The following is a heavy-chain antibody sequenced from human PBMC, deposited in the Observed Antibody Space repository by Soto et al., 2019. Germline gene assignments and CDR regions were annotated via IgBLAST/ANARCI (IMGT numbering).Heavy chain of an antibody. V-gene: IGHV1-69*01. CDR3: ASEGEMATIVDY. Sequence: VKVSCKASGGTFSSYAISWVRQAPGQGLEWMGGIIPIFGTANYAQKFQGRVTITADESTSTAYMELSSLRSEDTAVYYCASEGEMATIVDYWGQGTLVTVSS. D-gene: IGHD5-12*01. J-gene: IGHJ4*02. CDR1: GGTFSSYA. CDR2: IIPIFGTA.